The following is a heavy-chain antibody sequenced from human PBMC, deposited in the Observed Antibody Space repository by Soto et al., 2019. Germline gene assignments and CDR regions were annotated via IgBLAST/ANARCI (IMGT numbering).Heavy chain of an antibody. J-gene: IGHJ4*02. CDR2: IYYSGST. Sequence: SETLSLTCTVSGGSISSSSYYWGWIRQPPGKGLEWIGSIYYSGSTYYNPSLKSRVTISVDTSKNQFSLKLSSVTAADTAVYYCGGIRKESASFPSYFDYWGQGTLVTVSS. D-gene: IGHD1-1*01. V-gene: IGHV4-39*01. CDR1: GGSISSSSYY. CDR3: GGIRKESASFPSYFDY.